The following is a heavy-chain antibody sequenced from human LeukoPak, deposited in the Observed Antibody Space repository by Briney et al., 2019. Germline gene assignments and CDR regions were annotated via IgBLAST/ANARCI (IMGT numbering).Heavy chain of an antibody. V-gene: IGHV1-69*05. CDR1: GYTFTSYG. D-gene: IGHD3-22*01. Sequence: SVKVSCKASGYTFTSYGISWVRQAPGQGLEWMGGIIPIFGTANYAQKFQGRVTITTDESTSTAYMELSSLRSEDTAVYYCASRNAYYYDSSGYWLLDYWGQGTLVTVSS. J-gene: IGHJ4*02. CDR3: ASRNAYYYDSSGYWLLDY. CDR2: IIPIFGTA.